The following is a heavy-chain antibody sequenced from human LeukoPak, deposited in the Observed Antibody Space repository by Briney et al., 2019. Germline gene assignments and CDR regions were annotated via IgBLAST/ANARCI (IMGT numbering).Heavy chain of an antibody. Sequence: ASVKVSCKASGYTFTSYYMHWVRQAPGQGLEWMGIINPSGGSTSYAQKFQGRVTMTRDTSTSTVYMELSSLRSEDTAVYYCAIAIYAILTGYSAFDYWGQGTLVTVSS. CDR1: GYTFTSYY. CDR3: AIAIYAILTGYSAFDY. J-gene: IGHJ4*02. D-gene: IGHD3-9*01. V-gene: IGHV1-46*01. CDR2: INPSGGST.